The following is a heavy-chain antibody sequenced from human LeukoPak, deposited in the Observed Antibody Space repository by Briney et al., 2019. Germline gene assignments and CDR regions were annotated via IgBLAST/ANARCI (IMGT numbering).Heavy chain of an antibody. J-gene: IGHJ4*02. CDR3: ARELSINCGGDCYLFMFDY. CDR2: IIPIFGTA. V-gene: IGHV1-69*13. Sequence: SVKVSCKASGGTFSSYAISWVRQAPGQGLEWMGGIIPIFGTANYAQKFQGRVTITADESTSTAYMELSSLRSEDTAVYYCARELSINCGGDCYLFMFDYWGQGTLVTVSS. D-gene: IGHD2-21*01. CDR1: GGTFSSYA.